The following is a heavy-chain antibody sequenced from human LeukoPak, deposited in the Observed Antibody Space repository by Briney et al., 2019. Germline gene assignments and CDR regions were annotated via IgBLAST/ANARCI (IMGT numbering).Heavy chain of an antibody. V-gene: IGHV3-23*01. Sequence: GGSLRLSCAASGFTFSNYAMSWVRQAPGKGLEWVSAISGSGGSTYYADSVKGRFTISRDNSKNTLYLQMNSLRAEDTAVYMCAKDRCGSTSCRKLQTGSYYHYGMDVWGKGTTVTVSS. CDR1: GFTFSNYA. CDR3: AKDRCGSTSCRKLQTGSYYHYGMDV. J-gene: IGHJ6*04. CDR2: ISGSGGST. D-gene: IGHD2-2*01.